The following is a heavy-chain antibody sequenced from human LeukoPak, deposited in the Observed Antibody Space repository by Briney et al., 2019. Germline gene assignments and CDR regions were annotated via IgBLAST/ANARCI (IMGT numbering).Heavy chain of an antibody. Sequence: GGSLRLSCAASGFTFSDYYMSWIRQAPGKGLEWVAYITSSRSAIYYADSVRGRFTISRDNARNSVFLQMDGLRAEDTAIYYCATDIVATSGDYWGQGTLVIVSS. CDR1: GFTFSDYY. J-gene: IGHJ4*02. D-gene: IGHD5-12*01. CDR3: ATDIVATSGDY. V-gene: IGHV3-11*01. CDR2: ITSSRSAI.